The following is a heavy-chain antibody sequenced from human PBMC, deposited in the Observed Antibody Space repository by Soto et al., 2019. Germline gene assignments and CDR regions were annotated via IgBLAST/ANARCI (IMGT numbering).Heavy chain of an antibody. CDR3: ARDRWWLVH. J-gene: IGHJ4*02. V-gene: IGHV3-7*01. CDR1: GFTFSGYW. D-gene: IGHD6-19*01. CDR2: IKQDGGEK. Sequence: PGGSLRLSCAASGFTFSGYWMNWVLQAPGKGLEWVANIKQDGGEKYYVDSVKGRFTISRDNAKNSLYLQMHSLRAEDTAVYYCARDRWWLVHWGQGTLVTVSS.